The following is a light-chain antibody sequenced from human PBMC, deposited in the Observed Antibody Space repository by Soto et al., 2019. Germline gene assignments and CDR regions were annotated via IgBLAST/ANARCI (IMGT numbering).Light chain of an antibody. CDR2: DTF. CDR1: RDIDTY. CDR3: QQRSNWPPVT. J-gene: IGKJ3*01. Sequence: IVLTQSPASLSVSPGERATLSCRASRDIDTYLAWYQQRPGQAPRLFIYDTFNRASDAPDRFSGSGSGTVFTLTISSLEPDDFAVYYCQQRSNWPPVTFGPGTKVDIK. V-gene: IGKV3-11*01.